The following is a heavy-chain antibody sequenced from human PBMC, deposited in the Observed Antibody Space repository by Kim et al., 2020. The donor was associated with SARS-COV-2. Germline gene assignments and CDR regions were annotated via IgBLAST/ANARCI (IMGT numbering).Heavy chain of an antibody. V-gene: IGHV1-46*01. D-gene: IGHD6-19*01. J-gene: IGHJ5*02. CDR3: ARDQVAVAGRWFDP. Sequence: AQKYRGRVTMTRDTSTSTVYMELSSLRSEDTAVYYCARDQVAVAGRWFDPWGQGTLVTVSS.